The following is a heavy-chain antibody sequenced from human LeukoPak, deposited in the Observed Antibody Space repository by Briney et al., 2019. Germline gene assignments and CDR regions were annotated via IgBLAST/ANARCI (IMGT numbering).Heavy chain of an antibody. CDR3: ARGSDQIASAATGGDWFDP. V-gene: IGHV3-30*02. D-gene: IGHD6-13*01. J-gene: IGHJ5*02. CDR1: GFTFSSFG. CDR2: IRYDGSNK. Sequence: PGGSLRLSCAASGFTFSSFGIHWVRQAPGKGLEWVAFIRYDGSNKYYADSVKGRFTISRDNSKNTLYLQMNSLRAEDTAVYYCARGSDQIASAATGGDWFDPWGHGTLVTVSS.